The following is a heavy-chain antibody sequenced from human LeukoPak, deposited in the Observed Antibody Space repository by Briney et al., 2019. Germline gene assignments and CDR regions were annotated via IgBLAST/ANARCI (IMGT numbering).Heavy chain of an antibody. Sequence: PSQTLSLTCTVSGGSISSGGYYWSWIRQPPGKGLEWIGYIYHSGSTYYNPSLKSRVTISVDRSKNQFSLKLSSVTAADTAVYYCARLNGLPKYLWIDYWGQGTLVTVSS. CDR3: ARLNGLPKYLWIDY. CDR1: GGSISSGGYY. CDR2: IYHSGST. D-gene: IGHD3-3*01. V-gene: IGHV4-30-2*01. J-gene: IGHJ4*02.